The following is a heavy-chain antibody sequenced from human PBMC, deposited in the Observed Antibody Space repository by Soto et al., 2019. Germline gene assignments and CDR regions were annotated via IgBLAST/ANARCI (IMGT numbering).Heavy chain of an antibody. V-gene: IGHV3-21*01. CDR3: ARDQWHCTNGVCYIDY. Sequence: EVQLVESGGGLVKPGGSLRLSCAASGFTFSSYSMNWVRQAPGKGLEWVSSISSTGTYIYYAGSVKGRFTISRDNAKNSRYLQMNSLRAEDTAVYYCARDQWHCTNGVCYIDYWGQGTLVTVSS. CDR2: ISSTGTYI. J-gene: IGHJ4*02. CDR1: GFTFSSYS. D-gene: IGHD2-8*01.